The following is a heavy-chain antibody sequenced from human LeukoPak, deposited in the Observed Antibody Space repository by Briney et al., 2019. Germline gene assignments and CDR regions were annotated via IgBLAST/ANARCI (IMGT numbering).Heavy chain of an antibody. CDR2: INANSGGP. CDR1: GYTFTGYY. J-gene: IGHJ5*02. Sequence: DSVKVSCNASGYTFTGYYMHWVRQAPGQGLKWMGWINANSGGPNYAQKFQGRVTMTRDTSISTAYMELSRLRSDDTAVYYCARANVVVPAAQEPDNWFDPWGQGTLVTVSS. D-gene: IGHD2-2*01. V-gene: IGHV1-2*02. CDR3: ARANVVVPAAQEPDNWFDP.